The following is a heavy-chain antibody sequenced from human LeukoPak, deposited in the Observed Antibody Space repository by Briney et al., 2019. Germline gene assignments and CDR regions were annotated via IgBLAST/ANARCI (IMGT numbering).Heavy chain of an antibody. CDR1: GFTFSSYA. V-gene: IGHV3-23*01. D-gene: IGHD3-10*01. J-gene: IGHJ4*02. CDR2: ISGSGGST. CDR3: AKGGPDYYGSGSYYEDY. Sequence: GGSLRLSCAASGFTFSSYAMSWFRQAPGKGLEWVSVISGSGGSTYYADSVKGRFTISRDNSKNTLYLQMNSLRAEDTAVYYCAKGGPDYYGSGSYYEDYWGQGTMVTVSS.